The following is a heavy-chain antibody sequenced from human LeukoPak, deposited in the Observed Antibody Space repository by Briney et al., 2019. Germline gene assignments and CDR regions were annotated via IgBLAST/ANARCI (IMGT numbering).Heavy chain of an antibody. V-gene: IGHV4-59*01. J-gene: IGHJ6*02. CDR3: ARDPEYGDYYYYGMDV. Sequence: KPSETLSLTCTVSGGSISSYYWSWIRQPPGKGLEWIGYIYYSGSTNYNPSLKSRVTISVDTSKNQFSLELSSVTAADTAVYYCARDPEYGDYYYYGMDVWGQGTTVTVSS. CDR2: IYYSGST. CDR1: GGSISSYY. D-gene: IGHD4-17*01.